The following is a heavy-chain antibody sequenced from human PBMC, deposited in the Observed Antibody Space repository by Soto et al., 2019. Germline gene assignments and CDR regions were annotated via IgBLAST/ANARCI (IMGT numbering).Heavy chain of an antibody. CDR2: IHYSGSS. CDR3: ARVVPTPYYFDY. J-gene: IGHJ4*02. CDR1: GGSISSYY. D-gene: IGHD2-2*01. Sequence: SETLSLTCTVSGGSISSYYWNWIRQPPGKGLEWIGYIHYSGSSNYNPSLKSRVTISVDTSKNQSSLTLSSVTAADTAVYYCARVVPTPYYFDYWGQGTLVTVSS. V-gene: IGHV4-59*01.